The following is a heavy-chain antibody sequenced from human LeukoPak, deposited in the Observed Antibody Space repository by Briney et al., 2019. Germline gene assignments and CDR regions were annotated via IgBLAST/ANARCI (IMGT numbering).Heavy chain of an antibody. V-gene: IGHV4-61*02. CDR2: IYTSGST. Sequence: PSETLSLTCTVSGGSIYSRSNYWARIRQPAGKGLEWIGRIYTSGSTNYNPSLKSRVTISVDTSKNQFSLKLSSVTAADTAVYYCARSSCPSGTCYDNRGYFDYWGQGTLVTVSS. J-gene: IGHJ4*02. CDR1: GGSIYSRSNY. CDR3: ARSSCPSGTCYDNRGYFDY. D-gene: IGHD2-15*01.